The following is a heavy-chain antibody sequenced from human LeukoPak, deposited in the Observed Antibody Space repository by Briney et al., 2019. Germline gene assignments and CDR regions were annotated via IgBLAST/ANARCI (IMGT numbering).Heavy chain of an antibody. J-gene: IGHJ4*02. CDR3: ARQVGYGGNPFVY. Sequence: SETLSLTCTVSGGSISSSSYYWGWIRQPPGKGLEWIGSIYYSGSTYYNPSLKSRVTISVDTSKNQFSLKLSSVTAADTAVYYCARQVGYGGNPFVYWGQGTLVTVSS. CDR2: IYYSGST. V-gene: IGHV4-39*01. D-gene: IGHD4-23*01. CDR1: GGSISSSSYY.